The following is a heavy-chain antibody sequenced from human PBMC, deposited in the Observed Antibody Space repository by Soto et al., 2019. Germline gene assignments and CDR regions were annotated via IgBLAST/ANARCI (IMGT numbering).Heavy chain of an antibody. D-gene: IGHD3-3*01. J-gene: IGHJ4*02. V-gene: IGHV1-69*06. CDR1: GGTSTRYA. CDR2: IVPMFGTS. CDR3: NRGSEYDFWSGYL. Sequence: QERLVQSGAEVMKPGSSVKVSCKVTGGTSTRYAINWVRQAPGQGLEWVGGIVPMFGTSKYAQKFQGRVTITADTTNNIAYMELRSLRSEDTAVYYCNRGSEYDFWSGYLWGQGTLVSVSS.